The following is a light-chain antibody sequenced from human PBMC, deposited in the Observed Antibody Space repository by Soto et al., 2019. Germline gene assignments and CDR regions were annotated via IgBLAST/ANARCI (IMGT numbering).Light chain of an antibody. CDR3: QQYGSSPQT. CDR1: QSVDIN. Sequence: EIVLTQSPGTLCVSPGQILTLSSTASQSVDINLAWYQQKPGQAPRILIYGASTRATGIPDRFSGSGSGTDFTLTISRLEPEDFAVYYCQQYGSSPQTFGQGTKVDIK. V-gene: IGKV3-20*01. CDR2: GAS. J-gene: IGKJ1*01.